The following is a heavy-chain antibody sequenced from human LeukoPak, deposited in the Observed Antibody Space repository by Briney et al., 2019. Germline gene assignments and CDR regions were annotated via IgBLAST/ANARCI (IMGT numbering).Heavy chain of an antibody. CDR3: ARHGIVGATGYYYGMDV. CDR2: IYPGDSDT. CDR1: GYSFTSYW. V-gene: IGHV5-51*01. J-gene: IGHJ6*02. D-gene: IGHD1-26*01. Sequence: GESLKISCRGSGYSFTSYWIGWVRPMPGKGLEWMGIIYPGDSDTRYSPSFQGRVTISADKSISTAYLQWSSLKASDTAMYYCARHGIVGATGYYYGMDVWGQGTTVTVSS.